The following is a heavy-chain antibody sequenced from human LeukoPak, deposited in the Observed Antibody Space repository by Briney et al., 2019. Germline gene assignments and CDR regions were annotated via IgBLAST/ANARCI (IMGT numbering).Heavy chain of an antibody. V-gene: IGHV3-7*01. J-gene: IGHJ4*02. CDR1: GFTFSTYW. CDR2: IKTDGSQT. D-gene: IGHD4/OR15-4a*01. Sequence: GGTLRLSCAASGFTFSTYWMTWVRQAPGKGLEWVANIKTDGSQTYYLDSVKGRFTISRDNAKNFLSLQLGSLRADDTGVYYCARASMGGRDYHLDSWGQGSLVTVSS. CDR3: ARASMGGRDYHLDS.